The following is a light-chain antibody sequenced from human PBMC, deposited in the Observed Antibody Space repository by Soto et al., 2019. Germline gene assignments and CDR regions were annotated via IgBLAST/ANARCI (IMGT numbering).Light chain of an antibody. V-gene: IGKV3-20*01. CDR2: GAS. CDR3: QQSGSSPWA. Sequence: SALTKSPGTLSLSPGERATLSCRASQSVSNNYLAWYQQKPGQAPRLLIYGASNRATGIPDRFSGSGSGTDFTLAISRLEPGDLAVYYFQQSGSSPWAFGQGTKVDIK. J-gene: IGKJ1*01. CDR1: QSVSNNY.